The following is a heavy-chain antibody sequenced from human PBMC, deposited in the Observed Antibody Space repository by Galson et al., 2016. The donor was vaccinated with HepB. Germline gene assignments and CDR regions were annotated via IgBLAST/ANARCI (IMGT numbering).Heavy chain of an antibody. J-gene: IGHJ4*02. Sequence: SLRLSCAASGFTVSSHYVSWVRQAPGKGLEWVSGISWNSGSRDYADSVKGRFTISRDNAKNSLYLQMNSLRAEDTAFYYCAKDIAVAGTRSFDCWGQGTLVTVSS. CDR2: ISWNSGSR. CDR1: GFTVSSHY. V-gene: IGHV3-9*01. D-gene: IGHD6-19*01. CDR3: AKDIAVAGTRSFDC.